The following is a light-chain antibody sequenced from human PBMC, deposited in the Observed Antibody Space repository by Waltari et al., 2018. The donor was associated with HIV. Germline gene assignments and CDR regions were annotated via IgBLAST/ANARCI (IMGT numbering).Light chain of an antibody. CDR1: QSVSNRY. J-gene: IGKJ1*01. CDR2: GAS. Sequence: IVLTQSPGTLSLSPGERATLPCRASQSVSNRYLAWYQQKPGQAPRLLIHGASRRATGIPDRFSGSGFGTDFTLTISRLEPEDFAVYYCQQYGNSPQTFGQGTKVEIK. V-gene: IGKV3-20*01. CDR3: QQYGNSPQT.